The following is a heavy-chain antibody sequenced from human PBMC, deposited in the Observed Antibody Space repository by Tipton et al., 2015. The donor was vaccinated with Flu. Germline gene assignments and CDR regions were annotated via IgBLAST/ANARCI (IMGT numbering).Heavy chain of an antibody. Sequence: VQLVQSGAEVKKPGESLKISCKGSGYSFSTYWIGWVRQMPGKGLEWMGIIYPDDSDTRYSPSFEGQVTISVDKSINTAYLQWSSLRASDTAMYYCARPYSAVCSNGVCHQYYFDHWGQGTRVTVSS. CDR2: IYPDDSDT. J-gene: IGHJ4*02. D-gene: IGHD2-8*01. CDR1: GYSFSTYW. V-gene: IGHV5-51*01. CDR3: ARPYSAVCSNGVCHQYYFDH.